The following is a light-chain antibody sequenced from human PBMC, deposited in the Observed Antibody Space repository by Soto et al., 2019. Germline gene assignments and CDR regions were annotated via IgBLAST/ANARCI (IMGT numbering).Light chain of an antibody. J-gene: IGLJ3*02. Sequence: QTVVTQEPSLTVSPGGTVTLTCASSTGAVTSGYYPNWFQQKPGQAPRALIDSTSNKHSWTPARFSGSLLGGKAALTLSGVQPEDEAEYYCLLYYGVCWVFGGGTKLTVL. CDR2: STS. CDR3: LLYYGVCWV. V-gene: IGLV7-43*01. CDR1: TGAVTSGYY.